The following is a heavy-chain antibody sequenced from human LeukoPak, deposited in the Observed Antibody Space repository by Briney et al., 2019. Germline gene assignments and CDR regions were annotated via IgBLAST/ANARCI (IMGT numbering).Heavy chain of an antibody. D-gene: IGHD5-24*01. V-gene: IGHV1-46*01. CDR2: IKPSGDNT. CDR3: ARVRDGYNDAYDF. J-gene: IGHJ4*02. CDR1: GYSFTSYN. Sequence: ASVKISCKTSGYSFTSYNLHWVRQAPGQRLEWMGIIKPSGDNTNNAQKFQGRVTMTSDTSTSTVYMELSSLKSEDTAVYYCARVRDGYNDAYDFWSQGTLVTVSS.